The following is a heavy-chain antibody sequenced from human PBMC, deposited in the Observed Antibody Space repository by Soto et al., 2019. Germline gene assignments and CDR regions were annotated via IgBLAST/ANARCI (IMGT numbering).Heavy chain of an antibody. CDR1: GGSFSGYY. CDR2: INHSGST. V-gene: IGHV4-34*01. Sequence: QVQLQQWGAGLLKPSETLSLTCAVYGGSFSGYYWSWIRQPPGKGLEWIGEINHSGSTNYNPSLKSRVTISVDTSKNQFSLKLSSVTAADTAVYYCARGPFSSRPSSTRVIYFQHWGQGTLVTVSS. J-gene: IGHJ1*01. D-gene: IGHD6-13*01. CDR3: ARGPFSSRPSSTRVIYFQH.